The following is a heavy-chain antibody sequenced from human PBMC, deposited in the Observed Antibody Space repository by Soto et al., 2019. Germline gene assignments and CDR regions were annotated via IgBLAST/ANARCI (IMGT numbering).Heavy chain of an antibody. CDR2: INPNSVGT. D-gene: IGHD3-10*01. J-gene: IGHJ3*02. CDR3: AREPMVRAAHGFDI. CDR1: GYTFTGYY. Sequence: QVQLVQSGAEVKKPGASVKVSCKASGYTFTGYYMHWVRQAPGQGLEWMGWINPNSVGTNYAQKFQGRVTMTRDTSISTAYMELSRLRSDDTALYYCAREPMVRAAHGFDIWGQGTMVTVSS. V-gene: IGHV1-2*02.